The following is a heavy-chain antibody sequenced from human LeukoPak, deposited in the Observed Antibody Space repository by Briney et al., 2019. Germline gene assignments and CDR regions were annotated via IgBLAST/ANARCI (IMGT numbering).Heavy chain of an antibody. D-gene: IGHD3-10*01. Sequence: ASVKVSCKASGGTFSSYAISWVRQAPGQGLEWMGRIIPIFGTANYAQKFQGRVTITTDESTGTAYMELSSLRSEDTAVYYCAPAPITMVRGVITSDAFDIWGQGTMVTVSS. CDR3: APAPITMVRGVITSDAFDI. CDR2: IIPIFGTA. J-gene: IGHJ3*02. V-gene: IGHV1-69*05. CDR1: GGTFSSYA.